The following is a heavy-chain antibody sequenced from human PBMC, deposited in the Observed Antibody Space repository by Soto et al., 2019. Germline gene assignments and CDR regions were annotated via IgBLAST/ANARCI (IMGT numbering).Heavy chain of an antibody. CDR2: IYHTGST. J-gene: IGHJ5*01. V-gene: IGHV4-30-2*01. Sequence: SETLSLTCAVSRGSISSGGYSWSWIRQPPGKGLEWIGFIYHTGSTYYNPSLESRVTISVDRSKNQLYLRLSSVTAADTAVYYCARSNTGSLDSWGQRTLVTVS. CDR1: RGSISSGGYS. CDR3: ARSNTGSLDS. D-gene: IGHD3-10*01.